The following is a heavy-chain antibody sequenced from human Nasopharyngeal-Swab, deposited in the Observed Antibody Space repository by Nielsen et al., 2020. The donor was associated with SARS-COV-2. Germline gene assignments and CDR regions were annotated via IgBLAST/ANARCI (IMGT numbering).Heavy chain of an antibody. D-gene: IGHD4-17*01. J-gene: IGHJ4*02. V-gene: IGHV7-4-1*02. Sequence: ASVKVSCKASGGTFSSYAISWVRQAPGQGLEWMGWINTNTGNLTYAQGFTGRFVFSLDTSVSTAYLQISSLKAEDTAVYYCARGLTTVTTWGGYWGQGTLVTVSS. CDR2: INTNTGNL. CDR3: ARGLTTVTTWGGY. CDR1: GGTFSSYA.